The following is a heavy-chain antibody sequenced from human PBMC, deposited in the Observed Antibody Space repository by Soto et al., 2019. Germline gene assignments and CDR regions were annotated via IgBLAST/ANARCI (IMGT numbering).Heavy chain of an antibody. CDR1: GGTFSSYA. CDR3: ARGRPRTSSGYDFDY. D-gene: IGHD5-12*01. J-gene: IGHJ4*02. V-gene: IGHV1-69*13. CDR2: VIPIFGTA. Sequence: ASVKVSCKASGGTFSSYAISWVRQAPGQGLEWMGGVIPIFGTANYAQKFQGRVTITADESTSTAYMELSSLRSEDTAVYYCARGRPRTSSGYDFDYWGQGTLVTVSS.